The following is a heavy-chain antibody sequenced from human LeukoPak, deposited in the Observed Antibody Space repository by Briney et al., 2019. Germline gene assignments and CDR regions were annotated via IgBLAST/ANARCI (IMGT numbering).Heavy chain of an antibody. CDR3: AREGYCSSTSCYGSGITGTQAPDY. J-gene: IGHJ4*02. D-gene: IGHD2-2*01. CDR1: GYSFTSYY. CDR2: INPSGGST. Sequence: ASVKVSCKASGYSFTSYYMHWVRQAPGQGLEWMGIINPSGGSTSFAQKFQGRVTMTRDTSTSTVYMELSSLRSEDTAVYYCAREGYCSSTSCYGSGITGTQAPDYWGQGTLVTVPS. V-gene: IGHV1-46*01.